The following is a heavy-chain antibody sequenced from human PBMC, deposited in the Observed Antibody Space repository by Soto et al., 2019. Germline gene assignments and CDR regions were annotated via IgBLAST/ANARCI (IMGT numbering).Heavy chain of an antibody. D-gene: IGHD2-15*01. V-gene: IGHV1-3*01. CDR3: TRSYSSGGSRYPYTWFDP. J-gene: IGHJ5*02. CDR1: GYTFTSYA. Sequence: ASVKVSCKASGYTFTSYAMHWVRQAPGQRLEWMGWINAGNGNTKYSQKFQGRVTITRDKYASTAYMELRSLRSEDKAVYYCTRSYSSGGSRYPYTWFDPWVQRPPVTVSS. CDR2: INAGNGNT.